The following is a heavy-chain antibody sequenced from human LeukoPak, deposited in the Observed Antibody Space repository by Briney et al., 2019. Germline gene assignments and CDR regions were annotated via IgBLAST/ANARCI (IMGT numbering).Heavy chain of an antibody. D-gene: IGHD3-9*01. Sequence: GGSLRLSCAASGFTFSSYWMSWVRQAPGKGLGWVANIRQDGSEKYYVDSVKGRFTISRDNAKNSLYLQMNSLRAEDTAVYYCARDSLVIKDAFDIWGQGTMVTVSS. CDR3: ARDSLVIKDAFDI. CDR1: GFTFSSYW. J-gene: IGHJ3*02. V-gene: IGHV3-7*01. CDR2: IRQDGSEK.